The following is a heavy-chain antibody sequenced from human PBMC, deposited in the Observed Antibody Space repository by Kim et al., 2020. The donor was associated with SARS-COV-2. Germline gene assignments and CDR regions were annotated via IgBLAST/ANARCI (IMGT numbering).Heavy chain of an antibody. J-gene: IGHJ6*02. Sequence: GGSLRLSCAASGFTFSSYGMHWVRQAPGKGLEWVAVISYDGSNKYYADSVKGRFTISRDNSKNTLYLQMNSLRAEDTAVYYCAKDSTYYDILTGYYTTTQGGMDVWGQGTTVTVSS. V-gene: IGHV3-30*18. D-gene: IGHD3-9*01. CDR2: ISYDGSNK. CDR3: AKDSTYYDILTGYYTTTQGGMDV. CDR1: GFTFSSYG.